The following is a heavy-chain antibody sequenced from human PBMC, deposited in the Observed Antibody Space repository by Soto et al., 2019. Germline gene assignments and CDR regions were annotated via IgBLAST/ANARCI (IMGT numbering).Heavy chain of an antibody. CDR3: ARGQRFSDWFDP. V-gene: IGHV4-4*07. CDR1: GGAINSYY. Sequence: SETLSLTCTVSGGAINSYYWTWIRQPAGKGLEWIGRIYSSGSTKYNPSLQSRVTMSLDTSKNQFSLRLTSVTAADTAVYYCARGQRFSDWFDPWGQGTVVTVSS. D-gene: IGHD3-3*01. J-gene: IGHJ5*02. CDR2: IYSSGST.